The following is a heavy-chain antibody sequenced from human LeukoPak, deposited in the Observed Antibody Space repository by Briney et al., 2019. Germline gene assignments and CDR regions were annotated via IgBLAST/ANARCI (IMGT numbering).Heavy chain of an antibody. CDR3: ARGPTLLYCSGGSCYPTNDD. CDR2: IYYSGST. D-gene: IGHD2-15*01. V-gene: IGHV4-39*07. Sequence: SETLSLTCTVSGGSISSSSYYWGWIRQPPGKGLEWIGSIYYSGSTYYNPSLKSRVTISVDTSKNQFSLKLSSVTAADTAVYYCARGPTLLYCSGGSCYPTNDDWGQGTLVTVST. J-gene: IGHJ4*02. CDR1: GGSISSSSYY.